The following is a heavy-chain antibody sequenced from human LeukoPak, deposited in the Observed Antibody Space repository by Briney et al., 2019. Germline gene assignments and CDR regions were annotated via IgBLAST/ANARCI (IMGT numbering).Heavy chain of an antibody. Sequence: PGGSLRLSCAASGFTFSSYEMNWVRRAPGKGLEWVSYISSSGGTKYYADSVKGRFTFSRDNGKNSLHLQMNSLRAEDTAVYYCARYSGYDYGIFDYWGQGTLVTVSP. D-gene: IGHD5-12*01. CDR3: ARYSGYDYGIFDY. CDR1: GFTFSSYE. J-gene: IGHJ4*02. V-gene: IGHV3-48*03. CDR2: ISSSGGTK.